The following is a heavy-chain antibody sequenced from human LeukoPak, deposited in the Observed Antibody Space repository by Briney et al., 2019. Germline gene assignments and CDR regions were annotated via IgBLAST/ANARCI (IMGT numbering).Heavy chain of an antibody. CDR2: INPNSGGT. J-gene: IGHJ4*02. D-gene: IGHD2-2*01. CDR3: ARETWYCSSTSCFLDY. CDR1: GYTFTGYY. V-gene: IGHV1-2*02. Sequence: DSVKVSCKASGYTFTGYYMHWVRQAPGQGLEWMGWINPNSGGTNYAQKFQGRVTMTRDTSISTAYMELSRLRSDDTAVYYCARETWYCSSTSCFLDYWGQGTLVTVSS.